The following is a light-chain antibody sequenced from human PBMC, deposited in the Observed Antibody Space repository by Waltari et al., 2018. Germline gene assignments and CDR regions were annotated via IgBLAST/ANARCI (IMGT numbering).Light chain of an antibody. CDR1: QRISSY. J-gene: IGKJ4*01. CDR2: KAS. Sequence: DIQMTQSPSTLSAFVGARVTITCRASQRISSYLAWYQQKPGKAPKLLIYKASNLESGVPSRFSGSGSGTEFTFTISSLQPDDFATYYCQQYNTYPLTFAGGTKVEIK. V-gene: IGKV1-5*03. CDR3: QQYNTYPLT.